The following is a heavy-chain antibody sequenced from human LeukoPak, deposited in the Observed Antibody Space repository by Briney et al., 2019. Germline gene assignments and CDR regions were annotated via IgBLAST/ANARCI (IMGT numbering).Heavy chain of an antibody. J-gene: IGHJ4*02. CDR1: GYTFSYFG. CDR3: ARGMPSDY. V-gene: IGHV1-18*01. CDR2: ISAYNGDT. Sequence: ASVKVSCETSGYTFSYFGMSWVRQAPGQGLEWMGWISAYNGDTNYAHNLQGRVTMTTDTSTSTAYMELRSLRSDDTAVYYCARGMPSDYWGQGTLVTVSS. D-gene: IGHD2-2*01.